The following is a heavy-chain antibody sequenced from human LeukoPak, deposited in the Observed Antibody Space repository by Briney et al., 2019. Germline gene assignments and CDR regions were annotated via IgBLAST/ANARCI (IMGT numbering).Heavy chain of an antibody. CDR3: ARSTGYCTGGSCYSDY. Sequence: PGGSLRLSCAASGFTFSYYAMHWVRQAPGRGLEYVSAISISGDSTFYANSVKGRFTISRDNSKNTLYPQMDSLGPEDMAVYYCARSTGYCTGGSCYSDYWGQGTLVTVSS. D-gene: IGHD2-15*01. V-gene: IGHV3-64*01. CDR1: GFTFSYYA. CDR2: ISISGDST. J-gene: IGHJ4*02.